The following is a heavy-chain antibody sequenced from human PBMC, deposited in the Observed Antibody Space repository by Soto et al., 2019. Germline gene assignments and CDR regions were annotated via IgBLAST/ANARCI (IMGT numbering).Heavy chain of an antibody. CDR2: IYYSGST. V-gene: IGHV4-31*03. CDR3: ASVDTAMAGFDY. Sequence: SETLSLTCTVSGGSISSGGYYWSWIRQHPGKGLEWIGYIYYSGSTYYNPSLKSRVTISVDTSKNQFSLKLSSVTAADTAVYYCASVDTAMAGFDYWGQGTLVTVSS. D-gene: IGHD5-18*01. J-gene: IGHJ4*02. CDR1: GGSISSGGYY.